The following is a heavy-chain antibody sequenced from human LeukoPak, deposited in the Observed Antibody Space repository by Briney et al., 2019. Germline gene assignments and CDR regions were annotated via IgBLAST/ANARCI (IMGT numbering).Heavy chain of an antibody. J-gene: IGHJ4*02. CDR1: GFTFSSYA. D-gene: IGHD5-18*01. Sequence: GGSLRLSCAASGFTFSSYAMSWVRQAPGKGLEWVSGICGGGGGAFYADSVKGGFTISRDNSKKRLYLQMNSLRAADTAVYYCAKDPRTVGIQLWSTWGQGALVTVSS. CDR2: ICGGGGGA. CDR3: AKDPRTVGIQLWST. V-gene: IGHV3-23*01.